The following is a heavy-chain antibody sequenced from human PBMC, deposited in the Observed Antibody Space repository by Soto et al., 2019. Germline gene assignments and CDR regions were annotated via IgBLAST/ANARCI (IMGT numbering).Heavy chain of an antibody. CDR1: GYTLTELS. V-gene: IGHV1-24*01. D-gene: IGHD3-3*01. CDR2: FDPEDGET. CDR3: ATFDPSLLRFLEPRPFDP. J-gene: IGHJ5*02. Sequence: ASVKVSCKVSGYTLTELSMHWVRQAPGKGLEWMGGFDPEDGETIYAQKFQGRVTMTEDTSTDTAYMELSSLRSEDTAVYYCATFDPSLLRFLEPRPFDPWGQGTLVTVPQ.